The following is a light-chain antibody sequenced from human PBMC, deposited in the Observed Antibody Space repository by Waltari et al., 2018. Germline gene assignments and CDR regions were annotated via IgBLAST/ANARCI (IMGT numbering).Light chain of an antibody. V-gene: IGKV3-11*01. CDR3: QQRFNWPPLT. Sequence: EVVLTQSPAVLSLSPGESAPLSCTTSQSVGTYLAWYQQKPGQPPRLLLYDSSNRATGIPARFSGSGSGTDFNLTISSLEPEDFAMYYCQQRFNWPPLTFGGGTKV. CDR2: DSS. CDR1: QSVGTY. J-gene: IGKJ4*01.